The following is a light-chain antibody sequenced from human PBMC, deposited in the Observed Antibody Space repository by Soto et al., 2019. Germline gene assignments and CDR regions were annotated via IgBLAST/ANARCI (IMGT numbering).Light chain of an antibody. J-gene: IGKJ1*01. CDR2: KAS. V-gene: IGKV1-5*03. CDR3: QQYNSYPWT. CDR1: QSISSW. Sequence: DIQMPQSPSTLSASVGDRVTITCRASQSISSWLAWYQQKPGKAPKLLIYKASSLESGVPSRFSGSGSGTEFTLTISSLQPDDFATDYCQQYNSYPWTFGQGTKVEIK.